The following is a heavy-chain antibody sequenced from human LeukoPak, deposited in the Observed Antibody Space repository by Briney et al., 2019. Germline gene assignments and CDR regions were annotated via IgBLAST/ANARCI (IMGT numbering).Heavy chain of an antibody. D-gene: IGHD5-24*01. CDR3: ARFRDTVNIVDY. CDR1: GGSISGYF. Sequence: PSETLSLTCTVSGGSISGYFWTWIRQPAGKGLEWIGRIYTSGSTNYNPSLQSRVTISVDTSRNQFSLRLTSVTAADTAVYFCARFRDTVNIVDYWGQGILVTVSS. J-gene: IGHJ4*02. CDR2: IYTSGST. V-gene: IGHV4-4*07.